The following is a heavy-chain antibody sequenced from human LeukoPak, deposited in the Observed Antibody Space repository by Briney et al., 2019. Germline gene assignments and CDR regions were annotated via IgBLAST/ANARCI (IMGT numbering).Heavy chain of an antibody. CDR2: ISYDGRNK. V-gene: IGHV3-30*18. CDR1: GFTFSNYG. J-gene: IGHJ6*02. D-gene: IGHD6-19*01. CDR3: AKAGGGYSSSSYGMDV. Sequence: PGRSLRLSCAASGFTFSNYGMPWVRQAPGKGLAWVAVISYDGRNKNYADSVKGRFTISRDKSKNTLYLQMNSLRAEDTAVYYCAKAGGGYSSSSYGMDVWGQGTTATVSS.